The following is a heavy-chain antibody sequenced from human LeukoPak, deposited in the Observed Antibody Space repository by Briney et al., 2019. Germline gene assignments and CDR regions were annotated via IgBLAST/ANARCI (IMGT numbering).Heavy chain of an antibody. CDR1: GYTFTSYG. Sequence: GASVKVSCKASGYTFTSYGITWVRQAPGQGLEWMGWISPYTTKTNYAQSLQGRVTITTDTSTSTAYMELRSLRSDDTAVYYCAREGGVGPTAPPDYYSYQMDVWGKGTTITVSS. CDR2: ISPYTTKT. J-gene: IGHJ6*03. D-gene: IGHD3-16*01. CDR3: AREGGVGPTAPPDYYSYQMDV. V-gene: IGHV1-18*01.